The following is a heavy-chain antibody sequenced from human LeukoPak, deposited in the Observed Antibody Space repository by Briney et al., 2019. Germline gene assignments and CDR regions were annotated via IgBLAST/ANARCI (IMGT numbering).Heavy chain of an antibody. CDR1: GGSFSGYY. Sequence: SETLSLTCAVYGGSFSGYYWNWIRQPPGKGLEWIGEIYHSGSTNYNPSLKSRVTVSLDPSKNQFSLKVTSVTAADTAVYYCTRGRGITLTVVVGHYFDYWGQGGLATVSS. J-gene: IGHJ4*02. D-gene: IGHD3-22*01. V-gene: IGHV4-34*01. CDR2: IYHSGST. CDR3: TRGRGITLTVVVGHYFDY.